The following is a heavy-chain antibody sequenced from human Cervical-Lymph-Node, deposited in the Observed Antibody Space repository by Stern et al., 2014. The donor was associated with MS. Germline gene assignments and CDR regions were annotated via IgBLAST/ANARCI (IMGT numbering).Heavy chain of an antibody. J-gene: IGHJ6*02. V-gene: IGHV3-23*04. CDR2: ISDSGVYT. D-gene: IGHD2-2*01. Sequence: EVQLVQSGGGLVQPGGSLRLSCAASGFTFSTYAFSWVRQAPGKGLELVSSISDSGVYTYYADSVKGRFTISRDNSKSMLYLEMQSLRAEDTAVYHCAKDLGRGVVVVPLYGLDVWGQGTTVTVSS. CDR3: AKDLGRGVVVVPLYGLDV. CDR1: GFTFSTYA.